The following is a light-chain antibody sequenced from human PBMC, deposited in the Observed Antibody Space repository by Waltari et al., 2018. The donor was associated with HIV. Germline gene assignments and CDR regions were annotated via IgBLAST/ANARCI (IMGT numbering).Light chain of an antibody. CDR1: TSVFYSSNHKKY. CDR3: QQYYSSPHT. CDR2: WAS. J-gene: IGKJ2*01. V-gene: IGKV4-1*01. Sequence: EIVMTQSPAPLSLHLGDSASVNCTSSTSVFYSSNHKKYLAWYQQKPGQSPKLLMYWASTRESGVPDRFSGSGSGTNFTLTISSLQPEDVAVYDCQQYYSSPHTFGQGTKLEIK.